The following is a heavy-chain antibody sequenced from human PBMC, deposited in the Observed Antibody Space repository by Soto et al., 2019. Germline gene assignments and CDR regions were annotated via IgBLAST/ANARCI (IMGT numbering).Heavy chain of an antibody. CDR3: ARGATRDGYSSGWYGGNWFDP. CDR1: GYTFTSYG. J-gene: IGHJ5*02. CDR2: ISAYNGNT. V-gene: IGHV1-18*01. D-gene: IGHD6-19*01. Sequence: ASVKVSCKASGYTFTSYGISWVRQAPGQGLEWMGWISAYNGNTNYAQKLQGRVTMTTDTSTSTAYMELRSLRSDDTAVYYCARGATRDGYSSGWYGGNWFDPWGQGTLVTVSS.